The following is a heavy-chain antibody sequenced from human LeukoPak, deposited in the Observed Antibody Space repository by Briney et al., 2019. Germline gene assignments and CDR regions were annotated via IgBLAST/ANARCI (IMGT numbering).Heavy chain of an antibody. CDR1: GFTFSSYN. CDR2: ITSSSSYI. V-gene: IGHV3-21*06. CDR3: ARDLGGYSYGSHFDY. J-gene: IGHJ4*02. Sequence: KPGGSLRLSCAASGFTFSSYNMNWVRQAPGKGPEWVSSITSSSSYIYYADSVKGRFTISRDNAKNSLYLHMNSLRAEDTAVYYCARDLGGYSYGSHFDYWGQGTLVTVSS. D-gene: IGHD5-18*01.